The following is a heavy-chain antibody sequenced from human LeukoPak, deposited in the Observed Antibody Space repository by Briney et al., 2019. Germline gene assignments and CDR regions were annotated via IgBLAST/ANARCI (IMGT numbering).Heavy chain of an antibody. V-gene: IGHV3-48*01. J-gene: IGHJ4*02. CDR1: GFTFSTYS. Sequence: GGSLRLSCAASGFTFSTYSMNWVRQAPGKGLGWVSYISSSSSTIYYADSVKGQFTISRDNAQNSLYLQMNSLRAEDTAVYYCAREVFWSGYFANLHFDYWGRGTLVTVSS. CDR2: ISSSSSTI. D-gene: IGHD3-3*01. CDR3: AREVFWSGYFANLHFDY.